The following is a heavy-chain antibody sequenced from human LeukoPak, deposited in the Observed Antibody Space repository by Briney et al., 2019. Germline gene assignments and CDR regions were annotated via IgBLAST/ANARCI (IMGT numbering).Heavy chain of an antibody. V-gene: IGHV1-3*01. J-gene: IGHJ4*02. Sequence: ASVKVSCKASVYTFTSYAMHWVRQAPGQRLEWMGWINAGNGNTKYSQKFQGRVTITRDTSASTAYMELSSLRSEDTAVYYCARGIVGATREYYFDYWGQGTLVTVSS. CDR2: INAGNGNT. D-gene: IGHD1-26*01. CDR1: VYTFTSYA. CDR3: ARGIVGATREYYFDY.